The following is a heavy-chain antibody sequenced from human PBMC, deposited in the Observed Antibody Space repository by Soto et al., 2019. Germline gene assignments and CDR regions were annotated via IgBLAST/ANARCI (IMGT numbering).Heavy chain of an antibody. J-gene: IGHJ4*02. CDR2: IIPIFGTA. CDR1: GGTFSSYA. Sequence: GASLKVSCKASGGTFSSYAISWVRQAPGQGLEWMGGIIPIFGTANYAQKFQGRVTITADESTSTAYMELSSLRSEDTAVYCCARGAPGGYCGGDCYSGPIDYWGQGTLVTVSS. CDR3: ARGAPGGYCGGDCYSGPIDY. V-gene: IGHV1-69*13. D-gene: IGHD2-21*02.